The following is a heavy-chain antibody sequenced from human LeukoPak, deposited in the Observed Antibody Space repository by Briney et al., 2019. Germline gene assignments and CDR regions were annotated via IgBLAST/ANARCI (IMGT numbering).Heavy chain of an antibody. D-gene: IGHD2-2*01. CDR1: GGSFSGYY. J-gene: IGHJ4*02. CDR3: ARDLDIVIVPAATGY. Sequence: SETLSLTCAVYGGSFSGYYWSWIRQPPGKGLEWIGEINHSGTTNYNPSLKSRVTISVDTSKNQFSLKLTSVTAADTAVYYCARDLDIVIVPAATGYWGQGTLVTVSS. V-gene: IGHV4-34*01. CDR2: INHSGTT.